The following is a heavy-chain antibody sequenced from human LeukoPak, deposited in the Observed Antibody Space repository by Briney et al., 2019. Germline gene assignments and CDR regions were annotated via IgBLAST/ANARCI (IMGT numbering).Heavy chain of an antibody. Sequence: SETLSLTCTVSGGSISSYYWSWIRQPPGKGLEWIGYIYYSGSTNYNPSLKSRVTISVDTSKTQFFLKLSSVTAADTAVYYCARGRNYYDSSGYCRYFDLWGRGTLVTVSS. CDR2: IYYSGST. V-gene: IGHV4-59*01. D-gene: IGHD3-22*01. J-gene: IGHJ2*01. CDR1: GGSISSYY. CDR3: ARGRNYYDSSGYCRYFDL.